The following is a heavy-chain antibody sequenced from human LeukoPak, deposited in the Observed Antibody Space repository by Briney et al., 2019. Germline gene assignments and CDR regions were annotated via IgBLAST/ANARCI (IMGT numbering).Heavy chain of an antibody. V-gene: IGHV3-53*01. Sequence: GGSLRLSCAAPEVTVTSNYLSWVRQAPGKGLQWVSVIYPGGDIYYSDSVKGRFIISRDNAKNSLHLQMNSLRAEDTAVYYCARATSDDILTGYYSSWGQGTLVTVSS. CDR3: ARATSDDILTGYYSS. J-gene: IGHJ5*02. CDR1: EVTVTSNY. D-gene: IGHD3-9*01. CDR2: IYPGGDI.